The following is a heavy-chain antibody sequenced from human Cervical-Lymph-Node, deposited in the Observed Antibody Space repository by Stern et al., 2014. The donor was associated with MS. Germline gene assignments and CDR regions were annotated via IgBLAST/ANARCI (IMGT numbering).Heavy chain of an antibody. D-gene: IGHD3-22*01. J-gene: IGHJ4*02. Sequence: QVQLVESGGGVVQPGRSLRLSCAASGFTFSSYGMHWVRQAPGKGLEWVAVISYDGSNKFYADSVKGRFTISRDNSKNTLYLQMNSLRAEDTAVYYCAKAVWGYYASCGSDYGGLGTLVPVSS. CDR1: GFTFSSYG. CDR3: AKAVWGYYASCGSDY. V-gene: IGHV3-30*18. CDR2: ISYDGSNK.